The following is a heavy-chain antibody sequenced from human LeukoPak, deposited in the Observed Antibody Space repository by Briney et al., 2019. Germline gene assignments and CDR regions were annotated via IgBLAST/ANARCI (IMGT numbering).Heavy chain of an antibody. V-gene: IGHV1-69*04. CDR2: IIPILGIS. J-gene: IGHJ3*02. D-gene: IGHD2-21*01. CDR3: AKETSHLFDSRADAFDI. CDR1: GGTFTSYA. Sequence: SVKVSCKASGGTFTSYAFSWVRQAPGQGLEWMGRIIPILGISNYAQKLQGRVTITADQSTSTAYMELSSLRSEDTAVYYCAKETSHLFDSRADAFDIWGQGTMVTVSS.